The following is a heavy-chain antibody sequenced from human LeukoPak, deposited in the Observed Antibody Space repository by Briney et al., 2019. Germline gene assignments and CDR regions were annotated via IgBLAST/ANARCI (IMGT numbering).Heavy chain of an antibody. CDR3: AKKHHSGSGGYSHVDS. D-gene: IGHD3-10*01. J-gene: IGHJ4*02. Sequence: PSETLSLTCTVSGGSISSGGYYWSWVRQAPGKGLECVSAISYSGDRTYYTDSVKGRFTISRDNSKNTLYLQMNSLRAEDTALYYCAKKHHSGSGGYSHVDSWGQGTLVTVSS. CDR1: GGSISSGGYY. CDR2: ISYSGDRT. V-gene: IGHV3-23*01.